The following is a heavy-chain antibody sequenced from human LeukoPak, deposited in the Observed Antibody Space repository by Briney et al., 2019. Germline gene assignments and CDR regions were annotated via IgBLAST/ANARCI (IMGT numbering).Heavy chain of an antibody. V-gene: IGHV4-39*07. Sequence: SETLSLTCTVSGGSFSSSSYYWGWIRQPPGKGLEWIGSIYYSGSTYYNPSLKSRVTISADTSKNQFSLKLSSVTAADTAVYYCAREGPQYYDFSPWGQGTLVTVSS. J-gene: IGHJ5*02. CDR1: GGSFSSSSYY. D-gene: IGHD3-3*01. CDR3: AREGPQYYDFSP. CDR2: IYYSGST.